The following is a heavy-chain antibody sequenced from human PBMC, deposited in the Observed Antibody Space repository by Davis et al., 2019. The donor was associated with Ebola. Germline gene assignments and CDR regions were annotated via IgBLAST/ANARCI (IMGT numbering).Heavy chain of an antibody. J-gene: IGHJ4*02. Sequence: PGRSLTPSCVASAFSFSSYAMSCVLQAPGKGPEWVPAIRGSGCSTYYADSVKGRFTISRDNAKNSLYLQMNSLRDEDTAVYYCARAVEDIVATVFDYWGQGTLVTVSS. V-gene: IGHV3-23*01. CDR3: ARAVEDIVATVFDY. CDR1: AFSFSSYA. D-gene: IGHD5-12*01. CDR2: IRGSGCST.